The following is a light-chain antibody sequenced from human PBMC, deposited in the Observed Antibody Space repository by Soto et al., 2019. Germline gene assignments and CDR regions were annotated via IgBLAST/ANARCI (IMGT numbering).Light chain of an antibody. CDR2: DAS. Sequence: ETVLPQSPFTLSVPPGERATLSCRASQSVSSYLAWYQQKPGQAPRLLIYDASIRATGIPARFSGSGSGTDFTLTISSLEPEDFAVYYCQQRSNWPPITFGQGTRLEIK. J-gene: IGKJ5*01. V-gene: IGKV3-11*01. CDR1: QSVSSY. CDR3: QQRSNWPPIT.